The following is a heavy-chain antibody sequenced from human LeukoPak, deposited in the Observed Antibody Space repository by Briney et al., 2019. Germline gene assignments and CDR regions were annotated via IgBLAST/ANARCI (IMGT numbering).Heavy chain of an antibody. CDR3: ARAGAGGQPGIDY. CDR1: GGPISSGSYY. D-gene: IGHD3-10*01. V-gene: IGHV4-61*02. J-gene: IGHJ4*02. Sequence: SETLSLTCTVSGGPISSGSYYWSWIRQPAGKGLEWIGRIYTSGSTNYNPSLKSRVTISVDTSKNQFSLKLSSVTAADTAVYYCARAGAGGQPGIDYWGQGTLVTVSS. CDR2: IYTSGST.